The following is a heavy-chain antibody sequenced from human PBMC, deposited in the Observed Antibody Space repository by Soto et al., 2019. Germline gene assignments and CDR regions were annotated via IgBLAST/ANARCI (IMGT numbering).Heavy chain of an antibody. J-gene: IGHJ4*02. V-gene: IGHV4-59*08. Sequence: QVQLQESGPGLVKPSETLSLTCTVSGGSIRSWYWSWIRQSPGKGLEWIGNIYYSGSTNYNPSLKSRVTISVDTSKNQFSLKLSSVTAADTAVYCCARRYGSAIDYWGQGTLVTVSS. D-gene: IGHD1-26*01. CDR2: IYYSGST. CDR3: ARRYGSAIDY. CDR1: GGSIRSWY.